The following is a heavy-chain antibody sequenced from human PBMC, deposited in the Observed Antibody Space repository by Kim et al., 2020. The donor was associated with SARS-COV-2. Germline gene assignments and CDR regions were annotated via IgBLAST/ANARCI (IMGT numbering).Heavy chain of an antibody. D-gene: IGHD3-10*01. CDR3: ARANSGSYYYGMDV. J-gene: IGHJ6*02. V-gene: IGHV3-30*01. Sequence: ADSVKGRFTISRDNSKNTLYLQRNSLRAEDTAVYYCARANSGSYYYGMDVWGQGTTVTVSS.